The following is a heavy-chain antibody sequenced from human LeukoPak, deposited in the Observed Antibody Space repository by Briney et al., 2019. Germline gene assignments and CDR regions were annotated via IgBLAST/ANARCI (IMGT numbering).Heavy chain of an antibody. D-gene: IGHD5-12*01. CDR1: GYIFTSYG. J-gene: IGHJ4*02. V-gene: IGHV1-18*01. CDR2: ISAYNGNT. Sequence: ASVKVSCKASGYIFTSYGISWVRQAPGQGLEWMGWISAYNGNTNYAQKLQGRVTMTTDTSTSTAYMELRSLRSDDTAVYYCARDLYSGYDYVGDFDYWGQGTLVTVSS. CDR3: ARDLYSGYDYVGDFDY.